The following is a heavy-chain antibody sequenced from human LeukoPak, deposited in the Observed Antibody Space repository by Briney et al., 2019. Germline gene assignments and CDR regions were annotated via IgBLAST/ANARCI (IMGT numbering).Heavy chain of an antibody. D-gene: IGHD3-3*01. J-gene: IGHJ3*02. CDR1: GGSISSYY. Sequence: PSETLSLTCTVSGGSISSYYWSWIRQPPGKGLEWIGYIYYSGSTNYNPSLKSRVTISVDTSKNQFSLKLSSVTAADTAVYYCASHRPEYYDFFRPGAFDIWGQGTMVTVSS. V-gene: IGHV4-59*08. CDR2: IYYSGST. CDR3: ASHRPEYYDFFRPGAFDI.